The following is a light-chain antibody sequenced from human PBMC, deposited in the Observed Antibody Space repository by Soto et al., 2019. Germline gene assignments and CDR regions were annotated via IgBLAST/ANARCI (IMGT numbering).Light chain of an antibody. CDR3: QQYDNWPPCT. V-gene: IGKV3-15*01. Sequence: EIVMTQSPATLSVSPGERVTLSCRASQSVSRFLAWYQQRPGQAPRLLIYDTSTRATGVPARFSGSGSGTEFSLIISSLQSEDFAAYYCQQYDNWPPCTFGQGTKLEVK. CDR2: DTS. CDR1: QSVSRF. J-gene: IGKJ2*02.